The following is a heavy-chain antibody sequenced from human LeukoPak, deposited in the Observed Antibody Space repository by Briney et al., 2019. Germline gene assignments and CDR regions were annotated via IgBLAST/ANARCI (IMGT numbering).Heavy chain of an antibody. V-gene: IGHV3-48*02. D-gene: IGHD3-22*01. CDR3: AREKVFPYYYDSRAYRTLDY. CDR2: ITGSSSTT. Sequence: GGSLRLSCAVSGFNFSVHTMNWVRQAPGKGLEWVSSITGSSSTTYYADSVKGRFTISRDNAKNSLFLQMNSLRDEDTAVYYCAREKVFPYYYDSRAYRTLDYWGQGTLVTVSS. CDR1: GFNFSVHT. J-gene: IGHJ4*02.